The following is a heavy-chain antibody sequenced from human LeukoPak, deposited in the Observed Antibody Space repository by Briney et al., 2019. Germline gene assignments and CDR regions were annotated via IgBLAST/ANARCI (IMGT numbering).Heavy chain of an antibody. CDR2: IRYDGHNK. V-gene: IGHV3-30*02. CDR1: GFTFSSYA. Sequence: PGGSLRLSCAGSGFTFSSYAMSWVRQSPGKGLEWVAFIRYDGHNKDYADSVKGRFTISRDSSKNTLYLQMNSLRTEDTAMYYCAKDQLDWLLSPTVWDYWGQGTLVTVSS. CDR3: AKDQLDWLLSPTVWDY. J-gene: IGHJ4*02. D-gene: IGHD3-9*01.